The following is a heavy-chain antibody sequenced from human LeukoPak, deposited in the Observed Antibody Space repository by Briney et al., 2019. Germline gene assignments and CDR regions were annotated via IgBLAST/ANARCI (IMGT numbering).Heavy chain of an antibody. V-gene: IGHV3-23*01. CDR3: AKDREMTTVTTDAFAI. Sequence: GGSLRLSCAASGFTFSSYAMSWVRQAPGKGLEWVSAISGSGGSTYYADSVKGRFTISRDNSKNTLYLQMNSLRAEDTAVYYCAKDREMTTVTTDAFAIWGQGTMVTVSS. D-gene: IGHD4-17*01. CDR1: GFTFSSYA. J-gene: IGHJ3*02. CDR2: ISGSGGST.